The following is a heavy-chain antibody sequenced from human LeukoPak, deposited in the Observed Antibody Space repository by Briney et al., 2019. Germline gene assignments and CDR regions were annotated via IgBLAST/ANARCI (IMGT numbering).Heavy chain of an antibody. CDR1: GLTVSSNY. D-gene: IGHD6-19*01. CDR3: ARAPIAVAGTGSPDYYYGMDV. V-gene: IGHV3-66*01. Sequence: GGSLRLSCAASGLTVSSNYMSWVRQAPGKGLEWVSVIYSGGSTYYADSVKGRFTISRDNSKNTPYLQMNSLRAEDTAVYYCARAPIAVAGTGSPDYYYGMDVWGQGTTVTVSS. CDR2: IYSGGST. J-gene: IGHJ6*02.